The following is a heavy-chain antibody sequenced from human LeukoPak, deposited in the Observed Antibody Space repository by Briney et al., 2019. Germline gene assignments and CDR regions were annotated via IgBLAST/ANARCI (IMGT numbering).Heavy chain of an antibody. Sequence: GGSLRLSCAASGFTFSSYSMNWVRQAPGKGLECVSSISSSSSYIYYADSVKGRFTISRDNAKNSLYLQMNSLRAEDTAVYYCARDGYYYDGSGYLDYWGQGTLVTVSS. CDR1: GFTFSSYS. CDR3: ARDGYYYDGSGYLDY. CDR2: ISSSSSYI. J-gene: IGHJ4*02. D-gene: IGHD3-22*01. V-gene: IGHV3-21*01.